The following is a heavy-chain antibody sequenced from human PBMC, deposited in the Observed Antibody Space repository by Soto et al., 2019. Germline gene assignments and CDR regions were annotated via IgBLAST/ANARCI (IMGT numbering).Heavy chain of an antibody. CDR3: AKDIVLVXAATDAFDI. CDR2: ISGSGGST. Sequence: EVQLLESGGGLVQPGGSLRLSCAASGFTFSSYAMSWVRQAPGKGLEWVSAISGSGGSTYYADSVKGRFTISRDNSKNTLYLQMNSLRADDTAVYYCAKDIVLVXAATDAFDIWGQGTMVTVSS. D-gene: IGHD2-2*01. V-gene: IGHV3-23*01. CDR1: GFTFSSYA. J-gene: IGHJ3*02.